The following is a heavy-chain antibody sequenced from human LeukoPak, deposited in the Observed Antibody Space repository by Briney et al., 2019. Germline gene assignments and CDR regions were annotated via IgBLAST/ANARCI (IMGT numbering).Heavy chain of an antibody. Sequence: GGSLRLSCAASGFTFSSYSMNWVRQAPGKGLEWVSYISSSGSTIYYADSVKGRFTISRDNAKNSLYLQMNSLRAEDTAVYYCARDRGYSYGWVDYWGQGTLVTVSS. V-gene: IGHV3-48*04. CDR2: ISSSGSTI. J-gene: IGHJ4*02. CDR3: ARDRGYSYGWVDY. CDR1: GFTFSSYS. D-gene: IGHD5-18*01.